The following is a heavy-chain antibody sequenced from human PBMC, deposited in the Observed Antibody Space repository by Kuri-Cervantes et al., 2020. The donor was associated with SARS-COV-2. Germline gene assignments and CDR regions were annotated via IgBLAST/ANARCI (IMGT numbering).Heavy chain of an antibody. CDR1: GFTFNNYW. V-gene: IGHV3-74*01. D-gene: IGHD3-3*01. CDR2: LSTDGSRA. CDR3: AKDSLLRHGDFWNGNYPFFDY. Sequence: GESLKISCAASGFTFNNYWMHWVRQAPGKGLVWVSRLSTDGSRAYYADSVRGRFTISRDNSKNTLYLQMNSLRAEDTAVYYCAKDSLLRHGDFWNGNYPFFDYWGQGTLVTVSS. J-gene: IGHJ4*02.